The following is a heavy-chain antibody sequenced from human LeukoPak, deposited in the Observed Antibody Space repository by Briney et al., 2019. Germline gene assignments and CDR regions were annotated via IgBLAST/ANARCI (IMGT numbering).Heavy chain of an antibody. J-gene: IGHJ4*02. V-gene: IGHV3-7*02. CDR2: INQGGRDT. D-gene: IGHD1-26*01. CDR3: ATEKVGPNLYYFDY. CDR1: GFTFNTFW. Sequence: GGSLRLSCEASGFTFNTFWMSWVRQAPGKGLERVANINQGGRDTNYVDSVKGRFTISRDNAKNSLYLQMKSLRAEDTAVYYCATEKVGPNLYYFDYWGQGALVTVSA.